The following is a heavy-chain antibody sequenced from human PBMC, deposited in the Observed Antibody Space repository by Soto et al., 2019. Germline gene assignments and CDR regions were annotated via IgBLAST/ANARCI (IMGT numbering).Heavy chain of an antibody. CDR1: GSTLRGRS. J-gene: IGHJ6*04. CDR2: IDNAGTDS. D-gene: IGHD3-10*01. CDR3: ARGWFGPDV. Sequence: EVQLVESGGGLVQPGGSLSPSFAASGSTLRGRSWHWARQAPGKGLVWASGIDNAGTDSTYADSVKGRFTSSRDNAKNMLYLQMNSLRVEDTAVYYCARGWFGPDVWGKGTTVTVSS. V-gene: IGHV3-74*01.